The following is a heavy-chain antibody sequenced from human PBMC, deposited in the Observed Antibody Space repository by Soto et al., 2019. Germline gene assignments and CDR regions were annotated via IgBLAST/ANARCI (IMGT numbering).Heavy chain of an antibody. Sequence: GGSLRLSCAASGFTFSSYSMNWVRQAPGKGLEWVSSISSSSSYIYYADSVKGRFTISRDNAKNSLYLQMNSLRAEDTAVYYCARGSTVTTLNWFDPWGQGTLVTVSS. CDR3: ARGSTVTTLNWFDP. CDR1: GFTFSSYS. D-gene: IGHD4-4*01. J-gene: IGHJ5*02. CDR2: ISSSSSYI. V-gene: IGHV3-21*01.